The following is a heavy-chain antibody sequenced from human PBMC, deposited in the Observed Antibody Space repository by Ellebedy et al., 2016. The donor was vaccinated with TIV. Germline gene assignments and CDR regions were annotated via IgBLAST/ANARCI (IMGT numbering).Heavy chain of an antibody. CDR3: ARGAYDLTD. V-gene: IGHV1-18*01. Sequence: SVKVSCXTSGYTFTSYGITWVRQAPGQGLEWMGWINTYSGDTTYAQKFQDRALMTTDTSTGTAYIELSSLRSDDTALYYCARGAYDLTDWGQGTLVAVSS. CDR2: INTYSGDT. D-gene: IGHD5-12*01. CDR1: GYTFTSYG. J-gene: IGHJ4*02.